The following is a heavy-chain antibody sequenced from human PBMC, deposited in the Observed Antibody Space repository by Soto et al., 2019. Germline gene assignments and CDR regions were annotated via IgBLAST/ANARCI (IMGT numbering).Heavy chain of an antibody. Sequence: PSETLSLTCGVYVGPLSEYSWNWIRHSPGKGQEWIGQLENSGSAYYNPSLRSRVTISADTSKNQFSLKLTSVTTADTADYFCSRPFCTHNSCSIFDPWGLGTLVTV. CDR3: SRPFCTHNSCSIFDP. J-gene: IGHJ5*02. D-gene: IGHD2-8*01. CDR1: VGPLSEYS. V-gene: IGHV4-34*01. CDR2: LENSGSA.